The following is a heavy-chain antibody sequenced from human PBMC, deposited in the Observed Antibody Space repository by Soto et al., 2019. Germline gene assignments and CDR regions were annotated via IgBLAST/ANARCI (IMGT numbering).Heavy chain of an antibody. CDR2: ISYDGSNK. CDR3: AKNYYDSSGYDY. D-gene: IGHD3-22*01. J-gene: IGHJ4*02. V-gene: IGHV3-30*18. Sequence: GGSLRLSCAASGFTFSSYGMHWVRQAPGKGLEWVAVISYDGSNKYYADSVKGRFTISRDNSKNTLYLQMNSLRAEDTAVYYCAKNYYDSSGYDYWGQGTLVTVSS. CDR1: GFTFSSYG.